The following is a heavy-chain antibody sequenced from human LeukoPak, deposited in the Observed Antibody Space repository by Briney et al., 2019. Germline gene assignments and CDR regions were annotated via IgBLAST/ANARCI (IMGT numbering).Heavy chain of an antibody. CDR3: ARVQPLNPNYYYYYGMDV. J-gene: IGHJ6*02. D-gene: IGHD1-1*01. CDR1: GFTFSSYG. Sequence: GGSLRLSCAASGFTFSSYGMHWVRQTPGKGLEWVAVIWYDGSNKYYADSVKGRFTISRDNSKNTLYLQMNSLRAEDTAVYYCARVQPLNPNYYYYYGMDVWGQGTTVTVSS. V-gene: IGHV3-33*01. CDR2: IWYDGSNK.